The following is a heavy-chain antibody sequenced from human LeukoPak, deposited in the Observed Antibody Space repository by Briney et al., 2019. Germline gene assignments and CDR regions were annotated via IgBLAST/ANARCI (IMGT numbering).Heavy chain of an antibody. V-gene: IGHV7-4-1*02. D-gene: IGHD3-16*01. CDR3: ARDASMINFDY. CDR1: GYTFTVYS. CDR2: ITTSTGKP. J-gene: IGHJ4*02. Sequence: ASVKVSFTASGYTFTVYSINWLRQAPGQGLEWMGWITTSTGKPTYAQGFTGRFVFSLDTSVSTTYLHINSLKAEDTAMYYCARDASMINFDYWGQGSLVTVSS.